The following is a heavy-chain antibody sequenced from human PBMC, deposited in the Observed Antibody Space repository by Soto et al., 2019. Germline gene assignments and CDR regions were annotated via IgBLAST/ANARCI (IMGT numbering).Heavy chain of an antibody. D-gene: IGHD4-17*01. Sequence: SVKVSCKASGFTFTSSAVQWVRQARGQRLEWIGWIVVGSGNTNYAQKFQERVTITRDMSTSTDYMELSSLRSEDTAVYYWAADYGRSTTGSFGHFDYWGQGTLVTVSS. CDR2: IVVGSGNT. V-gene: IGHV1-58*01. J-gene: IGHJ4*02. CDR3: AADYGRSTTGSFGHFDY. CDR1: GFTFTSSA.